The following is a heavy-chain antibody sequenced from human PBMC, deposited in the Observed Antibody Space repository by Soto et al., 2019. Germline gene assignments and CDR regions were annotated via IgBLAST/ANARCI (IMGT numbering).Heavy chain of an antibody. J-gene: IGHJ6*02. Sequence: ASVKVSCKASGGTFSSYAISWVRQAPGQGLEWMGGIIPIFGTANYAQKFQGRVTITADESTSTAYMELSSLRSEDTAVYYCAREDCSGGSCYSDGMDVWGQGTTVTVSS. CDR2: IIPIFGTA. D-gene: IGHD2-15*01. CDR3: AREDCSGGSCYSDGMDV. V-gene: IGHV1-69*13. CDR1: GGTFSSYA.